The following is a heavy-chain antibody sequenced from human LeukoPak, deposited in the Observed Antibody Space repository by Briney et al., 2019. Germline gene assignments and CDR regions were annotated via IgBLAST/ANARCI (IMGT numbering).Heavy chain of an antibody. CDR1: GGTFSSYA. Sequence: ASVKVSCKASGGTFSSYAISWVRQAPGQGLEWMGGIIPIFGTANYAQKFQGRVTITADESTSTAYMELSSLRSEDTAVYYCARDLGGGWEPLLKAFDIWGQGTMVTVSS. CDR2: IIPIFGTA. D-gene: IGHD1-26*01. V-gene: IGHV1-69*13. J-gene: IGHJ3*02. CDR3: ARDLGGGWEPLLKAFDI.